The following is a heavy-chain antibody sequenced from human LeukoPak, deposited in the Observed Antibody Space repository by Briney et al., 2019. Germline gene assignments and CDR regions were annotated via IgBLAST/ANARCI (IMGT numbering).Heavy chain of an antibody. CDR2: IKEDGSVK. V-gene: IGHV3-7*01. CDR1: GFTFNRYW. Sequence: PGGSLRLSCTASGFTFNRYWMSWARQAPGKGLEWAASIKEDGSVKYYVDSVTGRFTISRDNAKNSLHLQMNSLKFEDTAVYYCAREYRWGQGTMVTVSS. CDR3: AREYR. J-gene: IGHJ3*01. D-gene: IGHD1-14*01.